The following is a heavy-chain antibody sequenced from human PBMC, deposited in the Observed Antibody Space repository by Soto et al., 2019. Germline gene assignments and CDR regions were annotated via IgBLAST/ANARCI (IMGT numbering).Heavy chain of an antibody. CDR1: GGSISSGGYY. Sequence: QVQLQESGPGLVKPSQTLSLTCTVSGGSISSGGYYWSWIRQHPGKGLEWIGYIYYSGSTYYNPSLKSRVTISVDTSKNQFPLKLSSVTAADTAVYYCARENDYGDLRAFDIWGQGTMVTVSS. CDR3: ARENDYGDLRAFDI. V-gene: IGHV4-31*03. D-gene: IGHD4-17*01. CDR2: IYYSGST. J-gene: IGHJ3*02.